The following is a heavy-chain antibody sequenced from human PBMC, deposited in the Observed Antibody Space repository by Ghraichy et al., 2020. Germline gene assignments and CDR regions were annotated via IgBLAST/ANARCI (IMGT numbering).Heavy chain of an antibody. J-gene: IGHJ4*02. CDR3: ARDYAWSFDY. Sequence: SCAASGFTFSDSSMNWIRQAPGKGLEWISYISGDGSPIYYADSVKGRFTISRDNAKNSVFLQVNSLRDEDTAVYYCARDYAWSFDYWGQGTLVTVSS. CDR2: ISGDGSPI. V-gene: IGHV3-48*02. CDR1: GFTFSDSS. D-gene: IGHD2-2*01.